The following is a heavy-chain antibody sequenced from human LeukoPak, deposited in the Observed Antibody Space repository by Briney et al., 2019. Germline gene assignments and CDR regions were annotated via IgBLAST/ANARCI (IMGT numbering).Heavy chain of an antibody. Sequence: PSETLSLTCTVSAGSISSSSHYWDWIRQPPGKGLEWIGSIYYRGSTYYNPSLQSRVTTYVDTSKNQFSLRLSSVTAADTAVYYCAGRSGSYSAWGQGALVTVSS. V-gene: IGHV4-39*01. CDR1: AGSISSSSHY. D-gene: IGHD1-26*01. CDR2: IYYRGST. J-gene: IGHJ5*02. CDR3: AGRSGSYSA.